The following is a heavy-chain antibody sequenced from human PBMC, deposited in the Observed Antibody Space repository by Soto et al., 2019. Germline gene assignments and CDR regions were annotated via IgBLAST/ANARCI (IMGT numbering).Heavy chain of an antibody. Sequence: GSGPTLVNHTETLTLTCTVSGFSLSNARMGVSWIRQPPGKALEWLAHIFSNDEKSYSTSLKSRLTISKDTSKSQVVLTMTNMDPVDTATYYCARMWYSSSWYSDYWGQGTLVTVSS. D-gene: IGHD6-13*01. CDR1: GFSLSNARMG. CDR2: IFSNDEK. V-gene: IGHV2-26*01. J-gene: IGHJ4*02. CDR3: ARMWYSSSWYSDY.